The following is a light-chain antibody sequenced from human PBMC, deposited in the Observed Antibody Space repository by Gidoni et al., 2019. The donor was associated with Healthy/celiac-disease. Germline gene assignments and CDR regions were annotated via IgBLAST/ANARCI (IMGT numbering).Light chain of an antibody. Sequence: IMLTQPPLSSAVTLGQPASIACRSSRSFVHSEGNTYLSRLQQRPGKPPRLLIYNISNRFSGVPDRFRGSGAGTDFTLKISSVEAEDVGGYYCMQATPPWTFGQGTKVEIK. CDR3: MQATPPWT. J-gene: IGKJ1*01. V-gene: IGKV2-24*01. CDR2: NIS. CDR1: RSFVHSEGNTY.